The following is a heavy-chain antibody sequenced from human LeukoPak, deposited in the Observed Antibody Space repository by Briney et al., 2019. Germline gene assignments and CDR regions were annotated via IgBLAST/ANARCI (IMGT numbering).Heavy chain of an antibody. CDR1: GGSFSGYY. Sequence: SETLSLTCAVYGGSFSGYYGSWIRQPPGKGLEWIGEINHSGSTNYHPSLKSRVTISVDTSKNQFSLKLSSVTAADTAVYYCARGRLGWLRSRAFYYWGQGNLVTVSS. D-gene: IGHD5-12*01. V-gene: IGHV4-34*01. CDR2: INHSGST. J-gene: IGHJ4*02. CDR3: ARGRLGWLRSRAFYY.